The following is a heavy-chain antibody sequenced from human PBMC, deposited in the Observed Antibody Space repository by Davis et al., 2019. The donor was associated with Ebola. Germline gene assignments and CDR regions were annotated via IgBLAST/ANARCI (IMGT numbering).Heavy chain of an antibody. CDR3: AKDQWFEDNRSDF. CDR1: GFTYMNYA. V-gene: IGHV3-23*01. J-gene: IGHJ4*01. D-gene: IGHD3-10*01. CDR2: ISGGGDIT. Sequence: PGGSLRLSCVASGFTYMNYAMSWVRQARGKGLEWVSTISGGGDITNYADSVKGRFTISRDNFNKMLYLQMDSLRVEDTAIYYCAKDQWFEDNRSDFWGQGTQVTVSS.